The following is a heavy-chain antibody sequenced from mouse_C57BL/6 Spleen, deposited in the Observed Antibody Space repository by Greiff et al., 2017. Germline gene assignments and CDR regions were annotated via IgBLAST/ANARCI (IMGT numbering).Heavy chain of an antibody. Sequence: VQLQQPGTELVKPGASVKLSCKASGYTFTSYWMHWVKQRPGQGLEWIGNINPSNGGTNYNEKFKSKATLTVDKSSSTAYMQLSSLTSEDSAVYYCARRFGDYYGSSYDYYARDYWGQGTSVTVSS. CDR2: INPSNGGT. J-gene: IGHJ4*01. CDR1: GYTFTSYW. CDR3: ARRFGDYYGSSYDYYARDY. D-gene: IGHD1-1*01. V-gene: IGHV1-53*01.